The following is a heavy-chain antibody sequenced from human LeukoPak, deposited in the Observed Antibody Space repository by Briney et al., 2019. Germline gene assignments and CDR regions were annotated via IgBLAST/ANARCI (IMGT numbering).Heavy chain of an antibody. D-gene: IGHD6-19*01. J-gene: IGHJ4*02. Sequence: WETLSLTCTVSGGSISSHYWNWIRQPAGKGLEWIGRIQTSGSTNYNPSLKSRITMSVDRSKNQFSLKLSSVTAADTAVYYCARDLGSGWYYDWGQGTLVTVSS. CDR2: IQTSGST. CDR3: ARDLGSGWYYD. V-gene: IGHV4-4*07. CDR1: GGSISSHY.